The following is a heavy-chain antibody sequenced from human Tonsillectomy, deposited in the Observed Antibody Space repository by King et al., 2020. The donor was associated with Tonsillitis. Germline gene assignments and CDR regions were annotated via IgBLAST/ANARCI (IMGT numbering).Heavy chain of an antibody. D-gene: IGHD3-22*01. J-gene: IGHJ4*02. V-gene: IGHV3-30*02. CDR1: GFAFSDYG. CDR2: IRYDGNDK. Sequence: VQLVESGGGVVQPGGSLRLSCAASGFAFSDYGMHWVRQTPGKGLEWVAFIRYDGNDKYYVDSVKGRFTISRDNSKKTLYLQMNSLRAEDTAVYYCAKERDPLRYESSGYPIDYWGQGILVTVSS. CDR3: AKERDPLRYESSGYPIDY.